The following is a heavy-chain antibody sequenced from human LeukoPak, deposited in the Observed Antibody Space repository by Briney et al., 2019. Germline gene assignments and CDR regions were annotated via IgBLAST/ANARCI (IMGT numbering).Heavy chain of an antibody. CDR3: AKDGHCSSTSCYTYDY. J-gene: IGHJ4*02. Sequence: GGSLRLSCAASGFTFSTSAMSWVRQAPGKGLEWVSAISGSGGSTYYADSVKGRFTISRDNSKNTLYLQMNILRAEDTDVYYCAKDGHCSSTSCYTYDYWGQGTLVTVSS. V-gene: IGHV3-23*01. D-gene: IGHD2-2*02. CDR2: ISGSGGST. CDR1: GFTFSTSA.